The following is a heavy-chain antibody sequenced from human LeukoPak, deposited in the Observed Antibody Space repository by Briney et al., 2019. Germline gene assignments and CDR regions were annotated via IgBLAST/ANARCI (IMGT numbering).Heavy chain of an antibody. CDR2: IYYSGST. J-gene: IGHJ3*02. CDR3: ARVRSGSYYYGHAFDI. CDR1: GGSISSSSYY. V-gene: IGHV4-61*01. Sequence: PSETLSLTCTVSGGSISSSSYYWSWIRQSPGKGLEWIGYIYYSGSTNYNPSLKSRVTISVDTSKNQFSLKLSSVTAADTAVYYCARVRSGSYYYGHAFDIWGQGTMVTVSS. D-gene: IGHD3-10*01.